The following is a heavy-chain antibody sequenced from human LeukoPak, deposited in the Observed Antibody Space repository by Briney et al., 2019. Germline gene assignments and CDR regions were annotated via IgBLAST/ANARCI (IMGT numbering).Heavy chain of an antibody. D-gene: IGHD6-13*01. CDR3: ARDSSAAGTFDY. J-gene: IGHJ4*02. CDR2: IYTSGST. CDR1: GGSISSYY. V-gene: IGHV4-4*07. Sequence: SETLSLTCTVSGGSISSYYWSWIRQPAGKGLEWIGRIYTSGSTNYNPSLKSRVTTSVDTSKNQFSLKLSSVTAADTAVYYCARDSSAAGTFDYWGQGTLVTVSS.